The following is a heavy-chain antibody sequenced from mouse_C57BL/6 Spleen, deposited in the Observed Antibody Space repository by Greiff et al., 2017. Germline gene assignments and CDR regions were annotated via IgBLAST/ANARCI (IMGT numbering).Heavy chain of an antibody. Sequence: QVQLQQPGAELVKPGASVKMSCKASGYTFTSYWITWVKQRPGQGLEWIGDIYPGSGSTNYNEKFKSKATLTVDKSSSTAYMQLRSQTSEDSAVYCFARTRLYDGYYDYAIDGWGQGTSVTVSS. V-gene: IGHV1-55*01. CDR1: GYTFTSYW. D-gene: IGHD2-3*01. CDR3: ARTRLYDGYYDYAIDG. CDR2: IYPGSGST. J-gene: IGHJ4*01.